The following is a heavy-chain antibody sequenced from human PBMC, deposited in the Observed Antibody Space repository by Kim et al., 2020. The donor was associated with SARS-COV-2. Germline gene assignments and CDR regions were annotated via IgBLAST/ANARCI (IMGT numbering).Heavy chain of an antibody. Sequence: GGSLRLSCAASGFTFDDYAMHWVRQAPGKGLEWVSGISWNSGTIGYADSVKGRFTISSDNAKKSLYLQMNSLRTEDTALYYCAKSKITMFQGVLYGMDV. V-gene: IGHV3-9*01. D-gene: IGHD3-10*01. J-gene: IGHJ6*01. CDR1: GFTFDDYA. CDR3: AKSKITMFQGVLYGMDV. CDR2: ISWNSGTI.